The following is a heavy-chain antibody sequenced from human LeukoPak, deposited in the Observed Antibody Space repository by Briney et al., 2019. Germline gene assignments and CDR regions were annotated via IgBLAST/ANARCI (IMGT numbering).Heavy chain of an antibody. Sequence: GASVKVSCKASGGTFSSYAISWVRQAPGQGLEWMGRIIPIFGTANYAQKFQGRVTITTDESTSTAYMELSSLRSEDTAVYYCARGFQGTFDIWGQGTKVTVSS. V-gene: IGHV1-69*05. J-gene: IGHJ3*02. CDR2: IIPIFGTA. CDR1: GGTFSSYA. D-gene: IGHD2-21*01. CDR3: ARGFQGTFDI.